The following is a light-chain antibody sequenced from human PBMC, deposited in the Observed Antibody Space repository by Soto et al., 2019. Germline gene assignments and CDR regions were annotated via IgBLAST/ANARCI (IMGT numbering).Light chain of an antibody. CDR1: SSDVGGYAY. V-gene: IGLV2-14*01. CDR3: SSYTSSTTPV. Sequence: QSALTQPASVSGSPGQTITISCTGTSSDVGGYAYVSWYQQYPGKVPKLVISEVSNRPSGVSHRFSGSRSGNTASLTISGLQAEYEADYHCSSYTSSTTPVFGGGTKVTVL. CDR2: EVS. J-gene: IGLJ2*01.